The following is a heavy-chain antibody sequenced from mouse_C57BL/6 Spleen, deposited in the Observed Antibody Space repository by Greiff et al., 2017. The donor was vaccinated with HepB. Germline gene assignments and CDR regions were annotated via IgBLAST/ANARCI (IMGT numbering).Heavy chain of an antibody. D-gene: IGHD2-4*01. CDR1: GFTFSSYA. Sequence: DVMLVESGEGLVKPGGSLKLSCAASGFTFSSYAMSRVRQTPEKRLEWVAYISSGGDYIYYADTVKGRFTISRDNARNTLYLQMSSLKSEDTAMYYCTRESYDYDCWFAYWGQGTLVTVSA. CDR3: TRESYDYDCWFAY. CDR2: ISSGGDYI. J-gene: IGHJ3*01. V-gene: IGHV5-9-1*02.